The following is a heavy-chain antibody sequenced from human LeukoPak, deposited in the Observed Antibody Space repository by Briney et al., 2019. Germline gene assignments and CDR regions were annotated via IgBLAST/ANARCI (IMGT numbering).Heavy chain of an antibody. CDR1: GFTFGSYS. J-gene: IGHJ6*02. V-gene: IGHV3-15*01. D-gene: IGHD1-26*01. CDR2: IKSKSEGATS. Sequence: GGSLRLSCAASGFTFGSYSMNWVRQAPGKGLEWVGLIKSKSEGATSDYAAPVKGRFTISRDDSKNTLYLQTNSLKAEDTAVYYCARQGATSGFYGMDAWGQGTTVTVSS. CDR3: ARQGATSGFYGMDA.